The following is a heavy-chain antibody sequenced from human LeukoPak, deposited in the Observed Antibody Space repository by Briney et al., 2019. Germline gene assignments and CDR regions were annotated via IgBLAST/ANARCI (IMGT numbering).Heavy chain of an antibody. Sequence: GGSLRLSCAASGFTVGNNRMSWVRQAPGKGLEWVSTVYGGGNTAYADSVKGRFTISRDNSKNTLYLQMNSLRAEDTAVYYCAAFDAFDIWGQGTMVTVSS. CDR1: GFTVGNNR. J-gene: IGHJ3*02. V-gene: IGHV3-53*01. CDR2: VYGGGNT. CDR3: AAFDAFDI.